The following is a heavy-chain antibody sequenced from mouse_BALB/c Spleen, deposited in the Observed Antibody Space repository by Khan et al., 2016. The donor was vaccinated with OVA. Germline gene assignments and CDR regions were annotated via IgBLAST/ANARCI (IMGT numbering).Heavy chain of an antibody. V-gene: IGHV5-6*01. CDR2: ICCYGDYT. D-gene: IGHD2-10*02. Sequence: EVELAEFGGDSVKSGGSLKLFRAAFGLPFSSYSMSRVRPTPDKRPEWVATICCYGDYTYLPDSVKGRFNISRDNAKNTLYLQMSSLKSEDTAIYYCATRLPRSFAYWGQGTLVTVSA. J-gene: IGHJ3*01. CDR1: GLPFSSYS. CDR3: ATRLPRSFAY.